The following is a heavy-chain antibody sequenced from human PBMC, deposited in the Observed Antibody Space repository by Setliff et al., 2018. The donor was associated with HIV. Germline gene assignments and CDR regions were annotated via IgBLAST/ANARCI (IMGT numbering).Heavy chain of an antibody. J-gene: IGHJ6*02. CDR1: GFRFDEYH. CDR2: VNCNGDST. V-gene: IGHV3-20*04. Sequence: GGSLRLSCATSGFRFDEYHVSWVRQAPGKGLEWVSGVNCNGDSTGYADSVKGRFTISRDNAKRSVYLQMNSLTAEDTAIYYCAREGPYYYGMDVWGQGTSVTVSS. CDR3: AREGPYYYGMDV.